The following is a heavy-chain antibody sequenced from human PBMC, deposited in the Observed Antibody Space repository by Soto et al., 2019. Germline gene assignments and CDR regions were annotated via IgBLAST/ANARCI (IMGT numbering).Heavy chain of an antibody. Sequence: QVQLQESGPGRVKPSETLSLTCTVSCDSVKSGRFHWSWIGQTPGKGLQWIGSIYYTGRTSYNPPLTGRFTIYLELSHNHFAMKLTSVPAADKPVYYCAGASPGLVFDYWGQGALVTVSS. CDR1: CDSVKSGRFH. V-gene: IGHV4-61*03. CDR3: AGASPGLVFDY. D-gene: IGHD2-15*01. CDR2: IYYTGRT. J-gene: IGHJ4*02.